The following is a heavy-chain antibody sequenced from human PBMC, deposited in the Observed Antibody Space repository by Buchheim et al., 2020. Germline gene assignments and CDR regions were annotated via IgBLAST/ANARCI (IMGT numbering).Heavy chain of an antibody. CDR2: ITASGSST. CDR1: GFTFSTYG. D-gene: IGHD3-10*01. V-gene: IGHV3-23*01. J-gene: IGHJ4*02. CDR3: AAFSSSGL. Sequence: EVLLLESGGDLVQPGGSLRLSCAVSGFTFSTYGMSWVRQAPGKGLEWLSGITASGSSTYYADSAKGRFTISRDNSMNTLYLQMRSLRVEDTAVYYCAAFSSSGLWGQGTL.